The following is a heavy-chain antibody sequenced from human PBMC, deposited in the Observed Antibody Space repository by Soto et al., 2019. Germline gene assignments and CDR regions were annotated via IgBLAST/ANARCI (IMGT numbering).Heavy chain of an antibody. CDR1: GYTFTNYA. D-gene: IGHD3-10*01. V-gene: IGHV1-3*01. J-gene: IGHJ6*03. Sequence: QAQLGQSGAEVKKPGASVKISCKASGYTFTNYAVHWVRQAPGQGLEWMGWLNAGNGDTKYSPTFQGRVTITRDTSASTAYMELSSLRSEDTAVYYCARQGIPYNSGSGDYFYYYYNYMDVWGKGTTVTVSS. CDR3: ARQGIPYNSGSGDYFYYYYNYMDV. CDR2: LNAGNGDT.